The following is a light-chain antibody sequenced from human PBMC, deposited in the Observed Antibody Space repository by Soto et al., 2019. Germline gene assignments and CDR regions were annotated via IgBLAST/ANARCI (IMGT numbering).Light chain of an antibody. V-gene: IGKV1-39*01. CDR2: AAS. J-gene: IGKJ5*01. CDR1: QTISRY. CDR3: QQRNIWPPVT. Sequence: DIQMTQFPSSLSASVGDRVTITCRASQTISRYLNWYQQKPGKAPKLLIYAASSLQSGVPSRFSGSGSGTDFTLTISSLEPEDSAVYYCQQRNIWPPVTFGQGTRLEIK.